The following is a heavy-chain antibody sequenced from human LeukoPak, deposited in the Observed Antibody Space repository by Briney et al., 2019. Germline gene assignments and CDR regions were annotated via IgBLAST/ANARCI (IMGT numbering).Heavy chain of an antibody. CDR3: ARDWGRKYFDY. CDR2: ISSRGDKI. J-gene: IGHJ4*02. V-gene: IGHV3-21*01. D-gene: IGHD1-14*01. Sequence: GGSPRLSCAASGFTFDNFGINWVRQAPGKGLEWVSFISSRGDKIYYGDAVKGRFTISRDNAKNSLYLQVNGLRAEDTAVYYCARDWGRKYFDYWGQGTLVTVSS. CDR1: GFTFDNFG.